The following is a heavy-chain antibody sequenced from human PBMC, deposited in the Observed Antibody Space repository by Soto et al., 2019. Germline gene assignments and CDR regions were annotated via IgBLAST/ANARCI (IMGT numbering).Heavy chain of an antibody. CDR3: ARSAPGYCSGGSCYPY. Sequence: ASVKVSCKASGYTFTSYDINWVRQATGQGLEWVGWMNPNSGNTGYAQKFQGRVTMTRNTSISTAYMELSSLRSEDTAVYYCARSAPGYCSGGSCYPYWGQGTLVTVSS. D-gene: IGHD2-15*01. J-gene: IGHJ4*02. CDR2: MNPNSGNT. CDR1: GYTFTSYD. V-gene: IGHV1-8*01.